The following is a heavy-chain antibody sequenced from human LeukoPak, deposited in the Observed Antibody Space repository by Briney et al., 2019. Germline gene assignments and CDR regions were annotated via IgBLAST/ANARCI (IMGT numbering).Heavy chain of an antibody. D-gene: IGHD2-2*02. V-gene: IGHV3-30*18. CDR2: ISYDETNK. J-gene: IGHJ4*02. CDR3: AKAGCSMTACYTNY. CDR1: GFAFDTYA. Sequence: PGGSLRLSCAASGFAFDTYAMQWVRQSPGKGLEWVAVISYDETNKYYSDSVKGRFSVSRDNSKNTLHLNMNSLTTEDSALYYCAKAGCSMTACYTNYWGQGTLVTVSS.